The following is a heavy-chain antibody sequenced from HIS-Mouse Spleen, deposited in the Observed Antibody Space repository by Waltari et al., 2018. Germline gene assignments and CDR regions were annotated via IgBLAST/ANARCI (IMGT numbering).Heavy chain of an antibody. V-gene: IGHV1-69*04. D-gene: IGHD2-2*01. CDR1: GGTFSSYA. Sequence: QVQLVQSGAEVKKPGSSVKVSCKASGGTFSSYAISWVRQAPGQGLEWMVRIIPSRGIANAAQKFQGRCTITADKSTSTAYMELSSLRSEDTAVYYCARCSPVVPAASSLDYWGQGTLVTVSS. CDR2: IIPSRGIA. CDR3: ARCSPVVPAASSLDY. J-gene: IGHJ4*02.